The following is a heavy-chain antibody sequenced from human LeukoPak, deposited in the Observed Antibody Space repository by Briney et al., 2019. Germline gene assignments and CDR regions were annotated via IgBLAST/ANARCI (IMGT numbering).Heavy chain of an antibody. CDR2: IKQDGSEE. J-gene: IGHJ6*02. CDR1: GFTFSSYW. V-gene: IGHV3-7*05. CDR3: ARDPYSSTWSYGMDV. D-gene: IGHD6-6*01. Sequence: GGSLRPSCAASGFTFSSYWMSWVRQAPGKGLEWVANIKQDGSEEVYVDSVKGRFTISRDNAKNSLFLQLNTLRAEDTAVYYCARDPYSSTWSYGMDVWGQGTTVTVSS.